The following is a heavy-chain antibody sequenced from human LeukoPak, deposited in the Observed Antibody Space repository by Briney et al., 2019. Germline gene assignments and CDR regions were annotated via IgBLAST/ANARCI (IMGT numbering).Heavy chain of an antibody. V-gene: IGHV3-7*03. D-gene: IGHD1-26*01. CDR3: AREIVGTHKSRFDP. CDR2: INQDGTGK. CDR1: GFTFCGRW. Sequence: GSLRLSCAASGFTFCGRWMSWLRQAPGKGPEWVAKINQDGTGKYYVDSVKGRFTISRDNAKNSLYLQMNSLRAEDTAVYYCAREIVGTHKSRFDPWGQGTLVTVSS. J-gene: IGHJ5*02.